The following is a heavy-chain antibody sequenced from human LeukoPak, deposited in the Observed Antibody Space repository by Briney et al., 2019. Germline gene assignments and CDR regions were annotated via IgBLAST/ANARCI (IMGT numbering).Heavy chain of an antibody. D-gene: IGHD3-9*01. V-gene: IGHV3-48*01. CDR1: GFTFSRFS. CDR2: ISTSSSSI. Sequence: GGSLRLSCAASGFTFSRFSMNWVRQAPGKGLEWVSYISTSSSSIYYADSVKGRFTISRDNAKNSLYLQMNSLRAEDTAVYYCATNPQGYDILTGYTDWYFDLWGRGTLVTVSS. CDR3: ATNPQGYDILTGYTDWYFDL. J-gene: IGHJ2*01.